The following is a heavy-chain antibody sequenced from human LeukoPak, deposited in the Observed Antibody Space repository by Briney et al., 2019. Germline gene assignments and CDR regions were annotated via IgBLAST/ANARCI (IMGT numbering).Heavy chain of an antibody. D-gene: IGHD3-22*01. V-gene: IGHV4-59*08. CDR2: IFYSGST. CDR1: GGSISSYY. CDR3: ARHGSVSSGALV. J-gene: IGHJ4*02. Sequence: SETLSLTCTVSGGSISSYYWSWIRQPPGKGLEWIGYIFYSGSTNYNPSLKSRVTISVDTSKNQFSLKLSSVTAADAAVYYCARHGSVSSGALVWGQGTLVTVSS.